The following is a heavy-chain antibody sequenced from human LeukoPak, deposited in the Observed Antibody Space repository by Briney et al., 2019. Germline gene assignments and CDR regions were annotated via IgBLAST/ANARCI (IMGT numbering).Heavy chain of an antibody. CDR2: ISGAGGST. CDR3: AKVREMQQLVSSPDY. CDR1: GFTFSNYA. D-gene: IGHD6-13*01. J-gene: IGHJ4*02. Sequence: GGSLRLSCAASGFTFSNYAMGWVRQAPGKGLEWVSAISGAGGSTYYADFVKGRFTISRDNSKNTVYLQMNSLRAEDTAVYYCAKVREMQQLVSSPDYWGQGTLVTVSS. V-gene: IGHV3-23*01.